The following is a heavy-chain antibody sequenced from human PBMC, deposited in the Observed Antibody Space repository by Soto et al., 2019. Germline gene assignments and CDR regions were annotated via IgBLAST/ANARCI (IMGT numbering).Heavy chain of an antibody. Sequence: GGSLRLSCAASGFTFSDYYMSWIRQAPGKGLEWVSYISSSSSYTNYADSVKGRFTISRGNAKNSLYLQMNSLRAEDTAVYYCARPSGVAGTGWFDPWGQGTLVTVSS. J-gene: IGHJ5*02. CDR1: GFTFSDYY. V-gene: IGHV3-11*06. CDR2: ISSSSSYT. CDR3: ARPSGVAGTGWFDP. D-gene: IGHD6-19*01.